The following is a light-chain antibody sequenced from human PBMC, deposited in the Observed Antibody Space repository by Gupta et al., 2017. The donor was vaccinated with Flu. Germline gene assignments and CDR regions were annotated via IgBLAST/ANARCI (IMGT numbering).Light chain of an antibody. Sequence: EIVLTQSPVTLSLSPGVTATLSCRTSESIGAQLSWFQQRPGQAPRLLIYQASKRATGIPPRFSGSGSGTEFTLTISSLEPEDFAIYYCQHRSLCPLTFGRGTKVEIK. CDR1: ESIGAQ. V-gene: IGKV3-11*01. J-gene: IGKJ4*01. CDR3: QHRSLCPLT. CDR2: QAS.